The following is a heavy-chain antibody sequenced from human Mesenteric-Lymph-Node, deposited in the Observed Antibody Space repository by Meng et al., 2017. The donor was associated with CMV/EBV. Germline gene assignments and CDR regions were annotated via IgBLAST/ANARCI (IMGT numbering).Heavy chain of an antibody. CDR1: GFDFRNYA. Sequence: GESLKISCAASGFDFRNYAMTWVRQAPGEGLEWVAGINNNGDSTYYPDSVKGRFTISRDNSNHTLYLQMNTLRTEDTCTYSCANMQPLVILFMDVWGQGTTVTVSS. V-gene: IGHV3-23*01. D-gene: IGHD2-21*01. J-gene: IGHJ6*02. CDR3: ANMQPLVILFMDV. CDR2: INNNGDST.